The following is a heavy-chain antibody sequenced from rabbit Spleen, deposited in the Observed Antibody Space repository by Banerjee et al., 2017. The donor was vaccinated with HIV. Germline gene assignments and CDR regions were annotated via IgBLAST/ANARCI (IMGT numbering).Heavy chain of an antibody. V-gene: IGHV1S43*01. J-gene: IGHJ4*01. D-gene: IGHD1-1*01. CDR2: MEAGISGAT. CDR1: GIDFSSDSY. Sequence: QEQLDESGGGLVQPGASLTLTCKASGIDFSSDSYMCWVRQAQGNGLEWIACMEAGISGATYYATWAKGRLTISRSTSLNTVTLQMTILTAADPATYFCAKAVGISNDYYSLWVPGTIVTV. CDR3: AKAVGISNDYYSL.